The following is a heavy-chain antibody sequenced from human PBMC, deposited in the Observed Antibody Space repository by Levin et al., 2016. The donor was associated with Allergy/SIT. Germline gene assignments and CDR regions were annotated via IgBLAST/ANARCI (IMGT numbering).Heavy chain of an antibody. CDR3: TREYDILTGYCDY. CDR2: IRSKAYGGTT. J-gene: IGHJ4*02. V-gene: IGHV3-49*02. D-gene: IGHD3-9*01. Sequence: WIRQPPGKGLEWVGFIRSKAYGGTTEYAASVKGRFTISRDDSKSIAYLQMNSLKTEDTAVYYCTREYDILTGYCDYWGQGTLVTVSS.